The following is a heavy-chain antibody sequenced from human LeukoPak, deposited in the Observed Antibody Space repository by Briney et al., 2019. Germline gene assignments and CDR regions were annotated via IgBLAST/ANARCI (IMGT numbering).Heavy chain of an antibody. J-gene: IGHJ1*01. CDR2: ISGSGGST. CDR1: GFTFSSYA. Sequence: GGSLRLSCAASGFTFSSYAMSWVRQAPGKGLEWVSAISGSGGSTYYADSVKGRFTISRDNSKNTLYLQMNSLRAEDTAVYYCAKESPIAVAVTGYFQHWGQGTLVTVSS. V-gene: IGHV3-23*01. CDR3: AKESPIAVAVTGYFQH. D-gene: IGHD6-19*01.